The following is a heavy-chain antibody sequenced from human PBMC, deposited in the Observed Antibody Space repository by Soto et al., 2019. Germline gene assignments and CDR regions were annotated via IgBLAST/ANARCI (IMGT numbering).Heavy chain of an antibody. J-gene: IGHJ5*02. CDR2: IYYSGST. V-gene: IGHV4-31*03. D-gene: IGHD3-16*02. CDR1: GGSISSGGYY. CDR3: ATQRAYEYIWGSYRSGWFDP. Sequence: QVQLQESGPGLVKPSQTLSLTCTVSGGSISSGGYYWSWIRQHPGKGLEWIGYIYYSGSTYYNPSLKSRVTMSVDTSKNQFSLKLSSVTAADTAVYYCATQRAYEYIWGSYRSGWFDPWGQGTLVTVSS.